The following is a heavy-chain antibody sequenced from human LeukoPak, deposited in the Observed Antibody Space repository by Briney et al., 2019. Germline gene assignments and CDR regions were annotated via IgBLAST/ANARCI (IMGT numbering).Heavy chain of an antibody. CDR3: ARDRAVVTGRSPTFDY. V-gene: IGHV1-18*01. J-gene: IGHJ4*02. CDR2: ISAYNGNT. CDR1: GYTFTSYG. D-gene: IGHD4-23*01. Sequence: ASVKVSCKASGYTFTSYGISWVRRAPGQGLEWMGWISAYNGNTNYAQKLQGRVTMTTDTSTSTAYMELRSLRSDDTAVYYCARDRAVVTGRSPTFDYWGQGTLVTVSS.